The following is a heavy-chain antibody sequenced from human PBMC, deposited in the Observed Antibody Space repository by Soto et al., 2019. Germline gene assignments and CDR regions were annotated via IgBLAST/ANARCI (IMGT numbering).Heavy chain of an antibody. V-gene: IGHV2-5*02. J-gene: IGHJ4*02. D-gene: IGHD3-3*01. CDR2: IYWDDDK. CDR3: AHRVLRTVFGLVTTTAIYFDF. CDR1: GFSLTTSGVG. Sequence: QITLKESGPTVVKPTETLTPTCTFSGFSLTTSGVGVGWVRQSPGKAPEWLALIYWDDDKRYSTSLNSRLIITKDTSKNQVVLTMANVDPADTATYYCAHRVLRTVFGLVTTTAIYFDFWGPGTPVVVSS.